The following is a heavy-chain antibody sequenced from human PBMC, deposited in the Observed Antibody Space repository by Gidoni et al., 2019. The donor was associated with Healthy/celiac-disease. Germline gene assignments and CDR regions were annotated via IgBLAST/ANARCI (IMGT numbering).Heavy chain of an antibody. D-gene: IGHD5-18*01. CDR2: IRGSGGST. CDR3: AKAQSTSDTEFDY. J-gene: IGHJ4*02. CDR1: GFTLSSYA. V-gene: IGHV3-23*01. Sequence: ELQLLESGGGLVQLGGSLTLSCAASGFTLSSYAMIWVRQAPGKGLEWVSAIRGSGGSTYYADSVKGRFTISRDNSKNTLYLQMNSLRAEDTAVYYCAKAQSTSDTEFDYWGQGTLVTVSS.